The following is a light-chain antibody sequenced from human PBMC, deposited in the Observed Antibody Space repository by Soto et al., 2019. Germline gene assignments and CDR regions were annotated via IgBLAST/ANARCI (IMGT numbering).Light chain of an antibody. CDR3: QQYNNWTPGTYT. CDR1: QSVSRN. CDR2: GAS. Sequence: EIMMTQSPATLSVSPGERATLSCRASQSVSRNLAWYQQKPGQAPRLLIYGASTRATGIPARFSGSGSGTEFTLTISSLQSEDFAVYYCQQYNNWTPGTYTFGQGTKLEIK. V-gene: IGKV3-15*01. J-gene: IGKJ2*01.